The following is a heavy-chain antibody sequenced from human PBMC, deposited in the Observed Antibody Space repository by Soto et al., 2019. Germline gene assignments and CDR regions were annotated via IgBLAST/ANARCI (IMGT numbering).Heavy chain of an antibody. CDR1: GGTFNSFG. CDR2: IIPVFGTI. CDR3: AIENWGPGGHYFDY. D-gene: IGHD7-27*01. V-gene: IGHV1-69*13. J-gene: IGHJ4*02. Sequence: SVKVSFKAYGGTFNSFGIKWVRQAPGQGLEWVGGIIPVFGTINYAQKFRGRVTITADASTSTSYMELSSLRSDDTAVYYCAIENWGPGGHYFDYWGQGTLVTVSS.